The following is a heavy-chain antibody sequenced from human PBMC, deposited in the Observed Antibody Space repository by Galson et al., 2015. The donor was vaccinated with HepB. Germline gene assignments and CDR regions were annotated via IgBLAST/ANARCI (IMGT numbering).Heavy chain of an antibody. V-gene: IGHV1-2*02. CDR1: GYTFNDYY. J-gene: IGHJ4*02. Sequence: SVKVSCKASGYTFNDYYVHWVRQAPGQGLEWMGWINPSRGDTKYAHKFQGRVSMTRATSINTVYMELTRLRFDDTAVYYCVGDLAMIVGPLHNWGQGTLVTVSS. CDR2: INPSRGDT. CDR3: VGDLAMIVGPLHN. D-gene: IGHD3-22*01.